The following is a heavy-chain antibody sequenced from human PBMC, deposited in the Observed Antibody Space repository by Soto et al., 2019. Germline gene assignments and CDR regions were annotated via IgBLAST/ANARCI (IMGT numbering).Heavy chain of an antibody. J-gene: IGHJ4*02. V-gene: IGHV3-33*01. CDR2: IRFDGSND. CDR1: GGIFHGYG. D-gene: IGHD1-7*01. Sequence: QEQLVESGGGVVQPGTSLRLSCAVPGGIFHGYGMHWVRQAPGKGLEWVAIIRFDGSNDEYADSVKGRFTISRDNSKNTLYLQMNTLGAEDTAVYYCAGDGIGGTVFRGYLDYWGRGTVVTVSS. CDR3: AGDGIGGTVFRGYLDY.